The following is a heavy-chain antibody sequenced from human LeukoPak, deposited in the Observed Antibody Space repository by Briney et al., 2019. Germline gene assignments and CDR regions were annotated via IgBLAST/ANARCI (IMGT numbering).Heavy chain of an antibody. Sequence: GESLKISCAASGFTFRNHWMHWVRQTPGKGLVWVSRISSDGSRTTYADSVKGRFTISRDNAKNTLYLQMNNLRAEDTAMYYCARDQRVTGRPDIDYWGQGTLVIVSS. J-gene: IGHJ4*02. CDR2: ISSDGSRT. D-gene: IGHD6-6*01. CDR1: GFTFRNHW. V-gene: IGHV3-74*03. CDR3: ARDQRVTGRPDIDY.